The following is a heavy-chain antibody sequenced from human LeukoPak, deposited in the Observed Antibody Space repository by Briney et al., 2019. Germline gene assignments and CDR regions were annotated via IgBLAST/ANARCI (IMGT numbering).Heavy chain of an antibody. V-gene: IGHV3-30*04. J-gene: IGHJ4*02. Sequence: GGSLRLSCAASGFTFSSYAMHWVRQAPGKGLEWVAVISYDGSNKYYADSVKGRFTISRDNSKNTLYLQMNSLRAEDTAVYYCARASSRSTSCHDYWGQGTLVTVSS. CDR2: ISYDGSNK. D-gene: IGHD2-2*01. CDR1: GFTFSSYA. CDR3: ARASSRSTSCHDY.